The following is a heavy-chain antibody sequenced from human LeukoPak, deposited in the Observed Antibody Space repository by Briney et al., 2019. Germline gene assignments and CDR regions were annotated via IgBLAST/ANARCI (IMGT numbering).Heavy chain of an antibody. J-gene: IGHJ4*02. Sequence: SETLSLTCTVSNGSISTYYWSWIRQPPGKGLEWIGYIYTSGTTNYNPSLKSRVTISADTSKNHFSLKLNSVTAADTAVYYCAGSVPAPKEFAYWGQGTLVTVSS. CDR1: NGSISTYY. V-gene: IGHV4-4*09. CDR2: IYTSGTT. D-gene: IGHD2-2*01. CDR3: AGSVPAPKEFAY.